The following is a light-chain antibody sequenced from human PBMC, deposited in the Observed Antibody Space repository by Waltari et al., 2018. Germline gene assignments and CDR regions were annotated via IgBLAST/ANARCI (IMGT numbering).Light chain of an antibody. Sequence: QSVLTQPPSVSGAPGQRVTIPCTGSGSNIGAGYDVHWYQQHPRAAPKLLIYGSTSRPLGVPARFFGSTSGTSASLAITGLQAEDEADYYCQSYDTSLSVVFGGGTKLTVL. CDR1: GSNIGAGYD. CDR2: GST. V-gene: IGLV1-40*01. CDR3: QSYDTSLSVV. J-gene: IGLJ3*02.